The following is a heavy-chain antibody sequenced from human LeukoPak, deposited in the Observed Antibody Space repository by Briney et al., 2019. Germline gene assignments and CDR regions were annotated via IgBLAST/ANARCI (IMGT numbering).Heavy chain of an antibody. CDR2: ISGSGGST. J-gene: IGHJ4*02. CDR3: VRGGAAPDY. V-gene: IGHV3-23*01. CDR1: GLTFSSYA. Sequence: GGSLRLSCAASGLTFSSYAMSWVRQGPGKGLGWVSTISGSGGSTYYADSVKGRVTISRDNSKNTLYLQMNSLRAEDTAVYYCVRGGAAPDYWGQGALVTVSS. D-gene: IGHD3-16*01.